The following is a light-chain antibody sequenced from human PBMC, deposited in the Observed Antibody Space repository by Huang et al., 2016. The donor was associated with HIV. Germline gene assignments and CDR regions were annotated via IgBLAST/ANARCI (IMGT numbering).Light chain of an antibody. Sequence: DIQMTQSPSSLSASVGDRVIITCRASQSVGGYLNWYQQKAGKSPKLLIYAASLLQRGVTSRFSGSGSGTEFTLSISSLQLEDFTTYYCQQSYRTPRTFGQGTKLEI. CDR1: QSVGGY. CDR3: QQSYRTPRT. CDR2: AAS. J-gene: IGKJ2*01. V-gene: IGKV1-39*01.